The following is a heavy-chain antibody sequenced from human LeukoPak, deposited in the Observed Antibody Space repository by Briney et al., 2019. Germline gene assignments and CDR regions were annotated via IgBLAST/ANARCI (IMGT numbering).Heavy chain of an antibody. Sequence: HPGGSLRLSCAASGFTFSSYWMHWVRQAPGKGLVWVSRINRDGSSTSYADSVKGRFTISRDNAKNTLDLQMNSLRAEDTAVYYCARDSGTDDAFDIWGQGTMVTVSS. CDR2: INRDGSST. CDR3: ARDSGTDDAFDI. V-gene: IGHV3-74*01. CDR1: GFTFSSYW. J-gene: IGHJ3*02. D-gene: IGHD1-1*01.